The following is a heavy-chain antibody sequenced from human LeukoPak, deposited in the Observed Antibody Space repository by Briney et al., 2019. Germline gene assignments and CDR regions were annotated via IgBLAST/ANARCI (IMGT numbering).Heavy chain of an antibody. D-gene: IGHD6-13*01. CDR2: ISWNSGSI. V-gene: IGHV3-9*01. CDR1: GFTFDDYA. J-gene: IGHJ4*02. CDR3: AKDRYSSSWYPSEDFDY. Sequence: GGSLRLSCAASGFTFDDYAMHWVRQAPGKGLEWVSGISWNSGSIGYADSVKGRFTISRDNAKNSLYLQMNSLRAEDTALYYCAKDRYSSSWYPSEDFDYWGQGTLVTVSS.